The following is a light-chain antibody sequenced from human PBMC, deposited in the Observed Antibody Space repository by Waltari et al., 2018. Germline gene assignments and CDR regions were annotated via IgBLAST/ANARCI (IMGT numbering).Light chain of an antibody. J-gene: IGLJ2*01. V-gene: IGLV2-14*01. CDR3: SSYTSSSTLVV. CDR2: DVS. Sequence: QSALTQPASVSGSPGQSITISCTGTSSDVGGYNYVSWYQQHPGKAPKLMSYDVSKRPSGVSNRFSGSKSGNTPSLTISGLQAEDEADYYCSSYTSSSTLVVFGGGTKLTVL. CDR1: SSDVGGYNY.